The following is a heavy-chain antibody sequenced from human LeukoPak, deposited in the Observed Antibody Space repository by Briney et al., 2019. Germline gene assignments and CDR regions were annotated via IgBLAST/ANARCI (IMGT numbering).Heavy chain of an antibody. CDR2: INPNSGDT. J-gene: IGHJ6*02. CDR3: ARDMYYYGSGSYDGMDV. D-gene: IGHD3-10*01. CDR1: GYTFTGYY. V-gene: IGHV1-2*04. Sequence: ASVKVSCKASGYTFTGYYMHWVRQAPGQGLEWMGRINPNSGDTNHAQKFQGWVTMTRDTSIGTAYMELSRLRSDDTAVYYCARDMYYYGSGSYDGMDVWGQGTTVTVSS.